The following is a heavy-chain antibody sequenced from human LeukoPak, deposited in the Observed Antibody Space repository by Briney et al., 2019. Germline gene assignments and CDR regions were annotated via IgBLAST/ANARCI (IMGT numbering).Heavy chain of an antibody. V-gene: IGHV3-30*03. CDR2: ISYDGANR. D-gene: IGHD2-8*01. CDR3: ARDLGSTNQDYYYPMDV. Sequence: GGSLRLSCAVFGFNFSTYSMNWVRQAPGKGLEWMAVISYDGANRYYVDSVKGRFTISRDNSKNTVYLQMNSLRVGETAVYYCARDLGSTNQDYYYPMDVWGQGTTVTVSS. J-gene: IGHJ6*01. CDR1: GFNFSTYS.